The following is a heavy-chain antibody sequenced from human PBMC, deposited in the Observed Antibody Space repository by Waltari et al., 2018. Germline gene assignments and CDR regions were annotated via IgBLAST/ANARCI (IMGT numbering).Heavy chain of an antibody. CDR2: IYYSGST. J-gene: IGHJ5*02. Sequence: QVQLQESGPGLVKPSETLSLTCTVSGGSISSYYWSWIRQPTGKGLEWIGYIYYSGSTNYNPSLKSRVTISVDRSKNQFSLKLSSVTAADTAVYYCAREPDYYGSGKRYNWFDPWGQGTLVTVSS. CDR1: GGSISSYY. CDR3: AREPDYYGSGKRYNWFDP. D-gene: IGHD3-10*01. V-gene: IGHV4-59*12.